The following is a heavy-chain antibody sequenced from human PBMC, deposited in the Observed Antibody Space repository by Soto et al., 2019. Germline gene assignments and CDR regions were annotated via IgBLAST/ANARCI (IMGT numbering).Heavy chain of an antibody. Sequence: GGSLRLSCAASGFTFSSYAMSWVRQAPGKGLEWVSAISGSGGSTYYADSVKGRFTISRDNSKNTLYLQMDSLRAEDTAVYYCAKVTRAIVVVSPSDYWGQGTLVTVSS. CDR2: ISGSGGST. J-gene: IGHJ4*02. V-gene: IGHV3-23*01. CDR3: AKVTRAIVVVSPSDY. D-gene: IGHD3-22*01. CDR1: GFTFSSYA.